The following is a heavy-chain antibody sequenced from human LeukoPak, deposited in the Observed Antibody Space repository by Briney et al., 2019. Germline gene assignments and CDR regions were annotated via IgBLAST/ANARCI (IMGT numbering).Heavy chain of an antibody. CDR3: ARGETNWFDS. CDR2: IWYDGRNK. Sequence: GRSLRLSCAASGFTFSSYGMHWVRQAPGKGLEWVGVIWYDGRNKQYADSVKGRFTISRDNSKNTLFLQMNSLRAEDTAVYYCARGETNWFDSWGQGTLVTVSS. J-gene: IGHJ5*01. CDR1: GFTFSSYG. V-gene: IGHV3-33*01.